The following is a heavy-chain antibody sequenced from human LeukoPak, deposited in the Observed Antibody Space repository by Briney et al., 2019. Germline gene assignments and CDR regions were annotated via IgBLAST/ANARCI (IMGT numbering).Heavy chain of an antibody. CDR1: GGSISSSNW. Sequence: SETLSLTCAVSGGSISSSNWWSWVRQPPGKGLEWIGEIYHSGSTNYNPSLKSRVTISVDTSKNQFSLKLSSVTAADTAVYYCARSGSSPSDYWGQGTLVTVSS. CDR2: IYHSGST. CDR3: ARSGSSPSDY. D-gene: IGHD1-26*01. J-gene: IGHJ4*02. V-gene: IGHV4-4*02.